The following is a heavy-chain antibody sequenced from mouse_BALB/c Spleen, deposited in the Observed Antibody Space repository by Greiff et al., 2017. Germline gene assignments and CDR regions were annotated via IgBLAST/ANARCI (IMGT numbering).Heavy chain of an antibody. CDR2: INPSNGGT. CDR1: GYTFTSYW. Sequence: VKLMESGAELVKPGASVKLSCKASGYTFTSYWMHWVKLRPGQGFEWIGEINPSNGGTNYNEKFKRKATLTVDKSSSTAYMQLSSLTSEDSAVYDCTIESYDGYYGDYWGQGTTLTVSS. CDR3: TIESYDGYYGDY. J-gene: IGHJ2*01. D-gene: IGHD2-3*01. V-gene: IGHV1S16*01.